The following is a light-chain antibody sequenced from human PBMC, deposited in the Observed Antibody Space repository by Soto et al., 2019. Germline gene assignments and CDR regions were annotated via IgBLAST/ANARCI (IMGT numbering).Light chain of an antibody. CDR2: AAS. Sequence: DIQLTQSTSFLSASVGDRVTITCRASQGISSYLAWYQQKPGKAPKLLIYAASTLQSGVPSRFSGSGSGTEFTLTISSLQPEDFATYYCQQLNSYPSLTFGGGTKVEIK. V-gene: IGKV1-9*01. CDR3: QQLNSYPSLT. CDR1: QGISSY. J-gene: IGKJ4*01.